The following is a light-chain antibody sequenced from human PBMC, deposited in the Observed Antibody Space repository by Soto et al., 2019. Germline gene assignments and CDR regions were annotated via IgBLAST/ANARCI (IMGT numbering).Light chain of an antibody. CDR1: QSVSSN. CDR3: QQYNNWPPLT. J-gene: IGKJ4*01. CDR2: GAS. Sequence: EVVMTQSPDSLSVSPGERATLSCRASQSVSSNLAWYQQKPGQAPRLLIYGASTRATGIPARFSGSGSGTEFTLTISSLQSEDFAVYYCQQYNNWPPLTFGGGTKV. V-gene: IGKV3-15*01.